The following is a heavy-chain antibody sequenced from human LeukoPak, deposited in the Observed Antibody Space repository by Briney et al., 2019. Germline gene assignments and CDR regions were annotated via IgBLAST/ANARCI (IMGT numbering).Heavy chain of an antibody. CDR1: GFTFSSYS. CDR3: AKDREYYYDSSGFTDLDY. D-gene: IGHD3-22*01. CDR2: ISSSSSYI. V-gene: IGHV3-21*04. Sequence: PGGSLRLSCAASGFTFSSYSMNWVRQAPGKGLEWVSSISSSSSYIYYADSVKGRFTISRDNSKNTLYLQMNSLRAEDTAVYYCAKDREYYYDSSGFTDLDYWGQGTLVTVSS. J-gene: IGHJ4*02.